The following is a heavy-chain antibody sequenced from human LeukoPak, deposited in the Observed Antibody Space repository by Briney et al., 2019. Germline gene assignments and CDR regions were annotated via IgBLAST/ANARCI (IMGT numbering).Heavy chain of an antibody. Sequence: ASVKVSCKVSGKTLSDLSIHWMRQPPGKGLEWLGGSDPEDGERIYAQMFQGRVTMTEDTSIDTAYMELSSLRSEDTAVYYCVTGFTTMAVDYSDYWGQGTLVTVSP. D-gene: IGHD5-18*01. V-gene: IGHV1-24*01. J-gene: IGHJ4*02. CDR2: SDPEDGER. CDR3: VTGFTTMAVDYSDY. CDR1: GKTLSDLS.